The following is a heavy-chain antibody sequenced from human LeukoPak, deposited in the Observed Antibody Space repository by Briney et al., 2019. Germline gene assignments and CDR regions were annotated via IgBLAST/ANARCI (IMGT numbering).Heavy chain of an antibody. CDR3: ATSDVDTAMVSY. CDR1: GFTFSYYW. V-gene: IGHV3-7*01. CDR2: IKQDGSVK. Sequence: GGSLRLSCAASGFTFSYYWMSWVRQAPGKGLEWVANIKQDGSVKYYLHSVRGRFTISRDNAKNSLFLQMSSLRVEDTAVYYCATSDVDTAMVSYWGQGTLVTVSS. D-gene: IGHD5-18*01. J-gene: IGHJ4*02.